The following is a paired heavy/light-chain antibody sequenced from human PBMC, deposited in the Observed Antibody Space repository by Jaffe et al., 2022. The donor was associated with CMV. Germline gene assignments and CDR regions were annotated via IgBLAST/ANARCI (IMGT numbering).Heavy chain of an antibody. CDR2: IYYIGST. CDR3: ARGRVRHKITFGGAIAQQGRFDP. J-gene: IGHJ5*02. CDR1: GASIRSSY. D-gene: IGHD3-16*02. Sequence: QVQLLESGPGRVKPSETLSLTCNVSGASIRSSYWSWIRQPPGKGLEWIGNIYYIGSTNYNPSLKSRVTMSVDMSKNQFSLKLSSVTAADTAVYYCARGRVRHKITFGGAIAQQGRFDPWGQGTLVTVSA. V-gene: IGHV4-59*01.
Light chain of an antibody. V-gene: IGKV1-33*01. J-gene: IGKJ4*01. CDR2: DAS. CDR1: QDISDY. Sequence: DIQMTQSPSSLSASVGDRVTITCQASQDISDYLNWYQQKPGKAPNLLIYDASNLETGVPSRFSGSGSGTDFTFTISSLQPEDIATYYCQQYDNLLLTFGGGTKVEI. CDR3: QQYDNLLLT.